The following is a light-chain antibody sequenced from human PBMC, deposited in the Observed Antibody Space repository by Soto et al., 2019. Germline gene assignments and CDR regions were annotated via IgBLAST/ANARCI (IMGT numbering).Light chain of an antibody. J-gene: IGKJ4*01. CDR1: QSVSSSF. CDR2: RAS. CDR3: QQYESSPLT. Sequence: EIVLTQSPDTLSLSPGERATLSCRASQSVSSSFLAWYQQKPGQAPRLLIYRASSRATGIPDRFTGSGSGTDFTLTISRLEPEDFAVYYCQQYESSPLTFGVGTKVEIK. V-gene: IGKV3-20*01.